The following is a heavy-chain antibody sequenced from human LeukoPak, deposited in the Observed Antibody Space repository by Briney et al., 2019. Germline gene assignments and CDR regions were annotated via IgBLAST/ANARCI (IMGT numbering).Heavy chain of an antibody. D-gene: IGHD1-26*01. CDR1: GFTVSSNY. J-gene: IGHJ4*02. CDR3: ARIGESGSYYFDY. CDR2: IYSGGNT. V-gene: IGHV3-53*01. Sequence: GGSLRLSCAASGFTVSSNYMSWVRQAPGKGLEWVSVIYSGGNTYYADSVKGRFTISRDNSKNTLYLQMNSLRAEDTAVYYYARIGESGSYYFDYWGQGTVVTVSS.